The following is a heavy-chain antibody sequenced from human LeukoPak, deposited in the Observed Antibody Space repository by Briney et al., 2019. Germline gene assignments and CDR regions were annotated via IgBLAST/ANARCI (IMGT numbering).Heavy chain of an antibody. CDR3: ASESPLYDILTGYYRGYYFDY. D-gene: IGHD3-9*01. CDR2: INPNSGGT. J-gene: IGHJ4*02. V-gene: IGHV1-2*02. Sequence: GASVKVSCKASGYTFTGYYMHWVRQAPGQGLEWMGWINPNSGGTNYAQKFQGRVTMTRDTSISTAYMELSRLRSDDTAVYYCASESPLYDILTGYYRGYYFDYWGQGTLVTVSS. CDR1: GYTFTGYY.